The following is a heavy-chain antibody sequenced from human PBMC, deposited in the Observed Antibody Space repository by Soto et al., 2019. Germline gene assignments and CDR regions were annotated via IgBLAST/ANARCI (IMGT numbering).Heavy chain of an antibody. CDR1: GGSFSGYY. CDR2: IHPSGSN. J-gene: IGHJ4*02. D-gene: IGHD2-21*02. Sequence: SETLSLTCAVYGGSFSGYYWSWIRQPPGKGLEWIGEIHPSGSNNYNPSLKSLFTISVDTPRNQFSLKMSFVTAAETAVYYWARRASGVTYGGLYYFDYWGQGTLVTVSS. V-gene: IGHV4-34*01. CDR3: ARRASGVTYGGLYYFDY.